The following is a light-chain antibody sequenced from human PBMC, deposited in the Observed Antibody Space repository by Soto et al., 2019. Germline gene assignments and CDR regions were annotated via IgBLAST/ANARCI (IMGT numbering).Light chain of an antibody. CDR1: QSVTNK. CDR3: QQYNNWRT. V-gene: IGKV3D-15*01. J-gene: IGKJ2*01. Sequence: EIVMTQSPATLSVSPGERVTLSCRASQSVTNKLAWYQQKPGQPPRILIFGASARATGIPGRFSGSGSGTEFTLTISSLQSEDFAVYYCQQYNNWRTFGQGTKLEIK. CDR2: GAS.